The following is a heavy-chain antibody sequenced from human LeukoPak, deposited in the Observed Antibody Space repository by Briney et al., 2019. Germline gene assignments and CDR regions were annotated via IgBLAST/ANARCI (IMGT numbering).Heavy chain of an antibody. CDR3: ARDGIDGPQSGY. J-gene: IGHJ4*02. Sequence: SETLSLTFTVSGPSISSSRYCSGCIRQPPGKGLGGIGSIYYSGSTYYNPSLKSRVTISVDTSKNQFSLKLSSVTAADTAVYYCARDGIDGPQSGYWGQGTLVTVSS. CDR1: GPSISSSRYC. D-gene: IGHD5-24*01. V-gene: IGHV4-39*07. CDR2: IYYSGST.